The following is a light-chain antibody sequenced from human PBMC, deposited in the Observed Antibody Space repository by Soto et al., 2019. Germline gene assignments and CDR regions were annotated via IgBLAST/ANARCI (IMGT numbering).Light chain of an antibody. V-gene: IGKV3D-20*02. CDR2: GAS. CDR1: QSLSSSY. CDR3: QHRSKLTFT. Sequence: ENVLAQSPGTLSLSTGERATLSCRASQSLSSSYLAWYQQKPGQAPRLLIYGASSRATGIPDRFSGSGSGTDFTLTISRLEHVDFAIYYCQHRSKLTFTFGPGTKVDIE. J-gene: IGKJ3*01.